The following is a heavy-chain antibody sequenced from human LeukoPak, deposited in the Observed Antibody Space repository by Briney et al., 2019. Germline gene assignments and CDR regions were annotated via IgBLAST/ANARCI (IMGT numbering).Heavy chain of an antibody. J-gene: IGHJ4*02. CDR1: GYTFTGYY. D-gene: IGHD3-22*01. Sequence: GASVKVSCKASGYTFTGYYMHWVRQAPGQGLEWMGRINPYSGGTNYAQKFQGRVTVTRDTSINTAYMDLSRLRSDDTAVYYCARGRNSVYYFNVVAPSYLDYWGQGTLVTVSS. CDR2: INPYSGGT. CDR3: ARGRNSVYYFNVVAPSYLDY. V-gene: IGHV1-2*06.